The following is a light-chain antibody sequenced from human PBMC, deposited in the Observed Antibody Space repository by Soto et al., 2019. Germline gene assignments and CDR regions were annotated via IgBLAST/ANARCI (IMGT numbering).Light chain of an antibody. V-gene: IGKV1-27*01. CDR3: QKYSSVPV. CDR2: AES. J-gene: IGKJ3*01. CDR1: QGIRNF. Sequence: DIQMTQSPTSLSASVGDRVTITCRASQGIRNFVAWYQQKPGKAPKLLIYAESTLQSGVPSRFSGSGSGTDFTLTITSLQPEDVATYSCQKYSSVPVFGPGTKVEIK.